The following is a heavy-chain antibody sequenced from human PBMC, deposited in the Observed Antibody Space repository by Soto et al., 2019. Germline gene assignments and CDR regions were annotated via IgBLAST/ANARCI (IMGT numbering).Heavy chain of an antibody. CDR3: ARERGGDCSGGRCNGVFVFDV. CDR2: INPNSGGT. D-gene: IGHD2-15*01. V-gene: IGHV1-2*04. CDR1: GYTFTGYY. J-gene: IGHJ3*01. Sequence: QVQLVQSGAEVKKPGASVKVSCKASGYTFTGYYMHWVRQAPGQGLEWMGWINPNSGGTNYAQKFQGWVTMTRDTTIRTAYMERSRLRSDDTAVYFWARERGGDCSGGRCNGVFVFDVWGQGTMVTVSS.